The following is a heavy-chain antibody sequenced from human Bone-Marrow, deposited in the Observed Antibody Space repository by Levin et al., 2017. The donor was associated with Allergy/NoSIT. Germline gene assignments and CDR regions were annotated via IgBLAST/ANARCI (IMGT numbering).Heavy chain of an antibody. CDR1: GGSIHSGNYY. CDR3: ARGITIFGVVLAVNDAFDI. D-gene: IGHD3-3*01. CDR2: ISYSGNT. V-gene: IGHV4-31*03. J-gene: IGHJ3*02. Sequence: SQTLSLTCTVSGGSIHSGNYYWTWIRQHPGKGLEWIRYISYSGNTFYNASLKSRLTISVDTSKTHFSLRLSSVTAADTAVYYCARGITIFGVVLAVNDAFDIWGQGTMVTVSS.